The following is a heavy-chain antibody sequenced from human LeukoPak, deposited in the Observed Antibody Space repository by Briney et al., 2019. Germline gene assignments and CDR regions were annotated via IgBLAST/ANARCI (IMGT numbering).Heavy chain of an antibody. Sequence: GASVKVSCKASGYTFTSYAMNWVRQAPGQGLEWMGGINPNSGVTNYAQKFQGRVTMTRDTSISTAYMELSRLRSDDTAFYYCVRAFSSSWFFDYWGQGTLVTVSS. CDR2: INPNSGVT. V-gene: IGHV1-2*02. D-gene: IGHD6-13*01. CDR1: GYTFTSYA. J-gene: IGHJ4*02. CDR3: VRAFSSSWFFDY.